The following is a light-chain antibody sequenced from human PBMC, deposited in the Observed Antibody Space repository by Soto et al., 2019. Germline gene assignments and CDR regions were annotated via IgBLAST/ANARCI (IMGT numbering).Light chain of an antibody. Sequence: DVQMTQSPSTLSASVGDRVTITCRASQSVNTWLAWFQQKPGKAPKVLIYRASNLETGVPSRFSGSGSGTEFILTSSSLQPDDFATYYCQQYSGDPWTFGQGTKVEIK. CDR3: QQYSGDPWT. J-gene: IGKJ1*01. CDR1: QSVNTW. V-gene: IGKV1-5*03. CDR2: RAS.